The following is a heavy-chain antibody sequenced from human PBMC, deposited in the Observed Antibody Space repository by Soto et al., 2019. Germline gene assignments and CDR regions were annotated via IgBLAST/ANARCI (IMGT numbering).Heavy chain of an antibody. CDR2: IYSTGNT. CDR1: GDSIRSSSY. CDR3: RRSSRYSTDV. D-gene: IGHD6-13*01. V-gene: IGHV4-39*01. J-gene: IGHJ6*02. Sequence: SETLSLTCTVSGDSIRSSSYWGCIRQPPGKGREWIGSIYSTGNTYYNPSLNSQVTISVDTSKNQFSLNVISVTAADTAVYYCRRSSRYSTDVWGQGTTVTVSS.